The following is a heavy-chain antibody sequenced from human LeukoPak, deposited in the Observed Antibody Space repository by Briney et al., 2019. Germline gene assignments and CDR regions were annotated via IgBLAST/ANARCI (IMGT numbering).Heavy chain of an antibody. CDR3: ARFITVVTSGAFDI. CDR2: IKQDGSEK. Sequence: PWGALRLSCAGFGFTFRSYWMSWARQAPGKGLEVVAKIKQDGSEKYYVHSVKGRFTISRDNAKNSLYLQMTSLRAEDTAVFYCARFITVVTSGAFDIWGQGTMVTVSS. J-gene: IGHJ3*02. D-gene: IGHD4-23*01. V-gene: IGHV3-7*05. CDR1: GFTFRSYW.